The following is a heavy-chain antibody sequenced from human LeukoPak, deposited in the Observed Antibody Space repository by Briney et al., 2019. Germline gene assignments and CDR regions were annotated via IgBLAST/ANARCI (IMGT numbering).Heavy chain of an antibody. CDR1: GYTFTSYA. Sequence: ASVKVSCKASGYTFTSYAMNWVRQAPGQGLEWMGWINTNTGNPTYAQGFTGRFVFSLDTSVSTAYLQISSLKAEDTAVYYCAGEDLRGYSYGFDYWGQGTLVTVSS. CDR3: AGEDLRGYSYGFDY. V-gene: IGHV7-4-1*02. J-gene: IGHJ4*02. D-gene: IGHD5-18*01. CDR2: INTNTGNP.